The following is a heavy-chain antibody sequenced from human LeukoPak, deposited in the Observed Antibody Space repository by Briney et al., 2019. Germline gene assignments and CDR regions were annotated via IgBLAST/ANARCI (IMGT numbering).Heavy chain of an antibody. D-gene: IGHD2-2*01. V-gene: IGHV3-53*01. J-gene: IGHJ6*02. CDR1: GFTVSSNY. CDR3: ARGLVVPAAPYYYYYGMDV. CDR2: IYSGGST. Sequence: PGGSLRLSCAASGFTVSSNYMGWVRQAPGKGLEWVSVIYSGGSTYYADSVKGRFTISRDNSKNTLYLQMNSLRAEDMAVYYCARGLVVPAAPYYYYYGMDVWGQGTTVTVSS.